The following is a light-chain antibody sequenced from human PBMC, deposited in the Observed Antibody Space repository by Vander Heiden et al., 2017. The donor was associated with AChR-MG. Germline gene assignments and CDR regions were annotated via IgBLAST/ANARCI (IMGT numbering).Light chain of an antibody. CDR3: QVWDSSSDHVV. J-gene: IGLJ2*01. Sequence: SSVLTQPPSVSVAPGQTARIPCGGNNIGSKSVHWYQQQPGQAPGLVVYDDSDRPSGIPGRFSGSNSGNTATLAISRVEAGDEADYYCQVWDSSSDHVVFGGGTKLTVL. CDR1: NIGSKS. CDR2: DDS. V-gene: IGLV3-21*02.